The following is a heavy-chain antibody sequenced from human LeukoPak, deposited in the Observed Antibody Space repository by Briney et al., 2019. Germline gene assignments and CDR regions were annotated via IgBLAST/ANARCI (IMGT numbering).Heavy chain of an antibody. D-gene: IGHD2-15*01. CDR1: GYTFTSYY. CDR2: INPSDGST. J-gene: IGHJ5*02. V-gene: IGHV1-46*01. Sequence: ASVKVSCKASGYTFTSYYMNWVRQAPGQGLEWMGKINPSDGSTDFAQNFQGRVTMTRDTSTSTVYMELSSLRSEDTAVYYCVLAWWGADYRLTNSFDPWGQGTLVTVSS. CDR3: VLAWWGADYRLTNSFDP.